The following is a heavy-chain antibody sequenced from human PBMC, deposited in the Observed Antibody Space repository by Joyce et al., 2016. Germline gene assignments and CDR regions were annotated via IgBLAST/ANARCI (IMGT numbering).Heavy chain of an antibody. CDR2: IYFIRST. CDR1: GGSISSGDYY. CDR3: ARGNGDFWSGYYNYFDY. Sequence: QVQLQESGPGLVKPSQTLSLTCTVSGGSISSGDYYWSWVRKSPGKGLEWIGYIYFIRSTPRNTSLKSRLTLSADTSKNQFSLKVRSVTAADTAVYYCARGNGDFWSGYYNYFDYWGQGILVTVSS. V-gene: IGHV4-30-4*01. J-gene: IGHJ4*02. D-gene: IGHD3-3*01.